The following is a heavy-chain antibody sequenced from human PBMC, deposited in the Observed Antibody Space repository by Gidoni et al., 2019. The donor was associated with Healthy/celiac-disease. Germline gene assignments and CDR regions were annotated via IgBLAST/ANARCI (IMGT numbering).Heavy chain of an antibody. D-gene: IGHD3-22*01. CDR1: GFSLSTSGVG. CDR3: AHRHTIYYDTEHWGGAFDI. Sequence: GFSLSTSGVGVGWIRQPPGKALEWLALIYWNDDKRYSPSLKSRLTITKDTSKNQVFLTMTNMDPVDNATYYCAHRHTIYYDTEHWGGAFDIWGQGTMVTVSS. J-gene: IGHJ3*02. CDR2: IYWNDDK. V-gene: IGHV2-5*01.